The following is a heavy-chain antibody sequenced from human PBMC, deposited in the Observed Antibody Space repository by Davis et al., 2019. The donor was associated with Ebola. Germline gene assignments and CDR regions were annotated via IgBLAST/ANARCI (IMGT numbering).Heavy chain of an antibody. J-gene: IGHJ5*02. D-gene: IGHD3-16*01. CDR2: IIPVLDIT. V-gene: IGHV1-69*04. CDR1: GDAFSNHA. CDR3: ARDRTGDLGEFLDT. Sequence: SVKVSCKTSGDAFSNHAINWVRQAPGQGLEWVGKIIPVLDITYYAQKFQDRVTITADKSTTTVYMDVNSLKSEDTAVYYCARDRTGDLGEFLDTWGQGTLVSVSS.